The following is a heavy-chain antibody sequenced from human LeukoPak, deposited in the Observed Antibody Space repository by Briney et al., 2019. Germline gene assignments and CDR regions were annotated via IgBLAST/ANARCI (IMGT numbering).Heavy chain of an antibody. D-gene: IGHD1-7*01. CDR2: IGGSDTIV. J-gene: IGHJ4*02. Sequence: GGSLRLPCGASEFNVNDYYVSWVRQAPGKGLEWISDIGGSDTIVAYAGSVEGRFTISRDIAKNSLFLQMNSLRADDTAVYYCARELVAGTFDHWGQGILVTVSS. V-gene: IGHV3-11*01. CDR1: EFNVNDYY. CDR3: ARELVAGTFDH.